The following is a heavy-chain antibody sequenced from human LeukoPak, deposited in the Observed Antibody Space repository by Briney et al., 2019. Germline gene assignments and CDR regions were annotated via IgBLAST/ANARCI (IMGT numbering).Heavy chain of an antibody. D-gene: IGHD7-27*01. CDR2: INSDGSST. V-gene: IGHV3-74*01. CDR1: GFTFNNYW. CDR3: ARDKLTGDSYFTY. J-gene: IGHJ4*02. Sequence: GGSLRLSCAASGFTFNNYWMHWVRQAPGKGLVWVSHINSDGSSTDYADSVKGRVTISRDNAKDLLYLQMNRLRAEDTAVYYCARDKLTGDSYFTYWGQGTLVTVS.